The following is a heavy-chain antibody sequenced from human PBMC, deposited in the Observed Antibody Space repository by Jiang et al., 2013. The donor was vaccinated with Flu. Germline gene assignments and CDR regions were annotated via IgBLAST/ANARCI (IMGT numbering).Heavy chain of an antibody. J-gene: IGHJ6*02. CDR2: INVANGNT. D-gene: IGHD3-16*02. CDR1: IHLQRLL. V-gene: IGHV1-3*01. CDR3: ARLSSFPSGMDV. Sequence: VKVVLQGFWIHLQRLLYTLGAPGPGQSLEWMGWINVANGNTRYSQKYQGRVTISSDTSATTSATTAYLALSSLKSEDTAVYYCARLSSFPSGMDVWGQGTTVTVSS.